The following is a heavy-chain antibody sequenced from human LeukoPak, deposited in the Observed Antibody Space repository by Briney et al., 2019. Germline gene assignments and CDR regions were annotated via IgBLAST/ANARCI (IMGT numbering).Heavy chain of an antibody. D-gene: IGHD6-6*01. CDR1: GYSFTSYW. CDR3: ARRGSSSARDLDY. J-gene: IGHJ4*02. CDR2: IYPGDSDT. V-gene: IGHV5-51*01. Sequence: GVSLTISCKGYGYSFTSYWIGWARQMPGQGMEWMGIIYPGDSDTTYTPSFQGQVTISAEKSISTAYLQWSSLKASDTAMYSCARRGSSSARDLDYWGQGTLVTVSS.